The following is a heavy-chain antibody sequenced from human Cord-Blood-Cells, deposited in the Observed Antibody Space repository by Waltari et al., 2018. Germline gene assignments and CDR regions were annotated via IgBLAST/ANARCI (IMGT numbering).Heavy chain of an antibody. J-gene: IGHJ4*02. V-gene: IGHV3-30*04. CDR3: ASPIAVAGTDY. CDR2: ISYDGSNK. CDR1: VFTFSSYA. D-gene: IGHD6-19*01. Sequence: QVQLVESGGGVVQPGRSLRLSCAASVFTFSSYAWHWVRQAPGKGLEWVAVISYDGSNKYYADSVKGRFTISRDNSKNTLYLQMNSLRAEDTAVYYCASPIAVAGTDYWGQGTLVTVSS.